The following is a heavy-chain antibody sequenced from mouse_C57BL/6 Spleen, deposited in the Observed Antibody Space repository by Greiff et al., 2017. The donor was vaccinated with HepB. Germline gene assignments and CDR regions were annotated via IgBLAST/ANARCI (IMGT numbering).Heavy chain of an antibody. CDR2: IRNKANGYTK. CDR1: GFTFTDYY. J-gene: IGHJ1*03. V-gene: IGHV7-3*01. Sequence: EVKVVESGGGLVQPGGSLSLSCAASGFTFTDYYMSWVRQPPGKALEWLGFIRNKANGYTKEYSASVKGRFTISRDNSQSILYLQMNALRAEDSATYYCARSTYGNYWYFDVWGTGTTVTVSS. CDR3: ARSTYGNYWYFDV. D-gene: IGHD2-10*02.